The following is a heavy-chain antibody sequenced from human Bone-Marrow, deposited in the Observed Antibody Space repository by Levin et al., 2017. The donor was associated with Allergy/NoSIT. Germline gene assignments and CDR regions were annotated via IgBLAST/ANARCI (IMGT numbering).Heavy chain of an antibody. J-gene: IGHJ4*02. CDR3: ARVGSSYIRD. CDR2: IYYSGST. Sequence: SETLSLTCTVSGGSVSSGSYYWSWIRQPPGKGLEWIGYIYYSGSTNYNPSLKSRVTISVDTSKNQFSLKLSSVTAADTAVYYCARVGSSYIRDWGQGTLVTVSS. V-gene: IGHV4-61*01. CDR1: GGSVSSGSYY. D-gene: IGHD6-13*01.